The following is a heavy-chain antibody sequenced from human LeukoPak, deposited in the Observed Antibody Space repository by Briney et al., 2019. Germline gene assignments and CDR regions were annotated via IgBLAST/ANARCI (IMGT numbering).Heavy chain of an antibody. CDR3: ARRDPVAGTDY. CDR2: IYPGDSDT. D-gene: IGHD6-19*01. V-gene: IGHV5-51*01. J-gene: IGHJ4*02. Sequence: GESLKISCKTSGYSFTSYWIGWVRQMPGKGLEWMGIIYPGDSDTRYSPSFQGQVTISADKSISTAYLQWSGLKASDTAMYYCARRDPVAGTDYWGQGTLVTVSS. CDR1: GYSFTSYW.